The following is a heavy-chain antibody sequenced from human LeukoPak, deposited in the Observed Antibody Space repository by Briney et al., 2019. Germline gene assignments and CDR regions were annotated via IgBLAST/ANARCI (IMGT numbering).Heavy chain of an antibody. D-gene: IGHD3-22*01. V-gene: IGHV7-4-1*02. Sequence: ASVKVSCKASGYTFTSYAMNWVRQAPGQGLEWMGWINTNTGNPTYAQGFTGRFVFSLGTSVSTAYLQISSLKAEDTAVYYCAREMTYYYDSSGPLDYWGQGTLVTVSS. CDR1: GYTFTSYA. J-gene: IGHJ4*02. CDR2: INTNTGNP. CDR3: AREMTYYYDSSGPLDY.